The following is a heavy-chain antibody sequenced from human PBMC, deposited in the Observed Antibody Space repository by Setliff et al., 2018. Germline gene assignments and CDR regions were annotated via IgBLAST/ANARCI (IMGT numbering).Heavy chain of an antibody. CDR3: ARRAVTAEYFQH. CDR1: GYTFTNYW. Sequence: GESLKISCKGSGYTFTNYWIGWVRQMPGKGLEWMGLIYPGDYDTRYSPSLQGQVTISADKSISTAYLQLSSLKASDTAIYYCARRAVTAEYFQHWGHGTLVTVSS. J-gene: IGHJ1*01. CDR2: IYPGDYDT. V-gene: IGHV5-51*01. D-gene: IGHD4-17*01.